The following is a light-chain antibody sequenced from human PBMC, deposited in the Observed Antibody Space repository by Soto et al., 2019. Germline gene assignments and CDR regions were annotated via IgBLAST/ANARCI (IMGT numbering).Light chain of an antibody. V-gene: IGLV2-14*01. CDR1: SSDVGGYNY. CDR3: SSYTLSNTLV. Sequence: QSVLTQPASVSGSPGQSITISCTGTSSDVGGYNYVSWYQQHPGKAPKLMIYEVSNRPSGVSNRFSGSKSGNTASLTISGLQAEDEADYYCSSYTLSNTLVFGGGTKLTVL. J-gene: IGLJ2*01. CDR2: EVS.